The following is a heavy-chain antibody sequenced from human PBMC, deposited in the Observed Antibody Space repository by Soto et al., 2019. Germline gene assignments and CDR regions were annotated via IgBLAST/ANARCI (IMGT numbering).Heavy chain of an antibody. D-gene: IGHD3-16*01. CDR1: SGSISSSTW. J-gene: IGHJ4*02. CDR2: IYHGGST. CDR3: ARVGGAVALYY. Sequence: VQLQESGPGLVKPSGTLSLTCAVSSGSISSSTWWRWFRQPPGKGLEWIGEIYHGGSTNYTPSLNIRITISVDVSKNQFSLKLGSVASADTAVYYCARVGGAVALYYWGQGTLVTFSS. V-gene: IGHV4-4*02.